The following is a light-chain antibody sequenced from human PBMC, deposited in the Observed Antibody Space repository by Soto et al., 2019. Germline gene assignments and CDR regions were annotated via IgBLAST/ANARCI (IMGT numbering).Light chain of an antibody. J-gene: IGLJ2*01. Sequence: QSVLTQPPSVSGAPGQRVTISCTGSSSNIGAGFDVHWYQQLPGTAPKLLIYGNSHRPSGVPDRFSGSKSGTSASLAVTGLQAEDEADYYCQSYDSSLGASVFGGGTKLTVL. V-gene: IGLV1-40*01. CDR2: GNS. CDR3: QSYDSSLGASV. CDR1: SSNIGAGFD.